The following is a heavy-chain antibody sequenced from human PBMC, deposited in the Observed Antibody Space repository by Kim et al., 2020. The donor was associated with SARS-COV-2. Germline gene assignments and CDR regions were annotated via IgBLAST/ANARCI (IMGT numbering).Heavy chain of an antibody. CDR1: GFTFSSYG. V-gene: IGHV3-30*18. J-gene: IGHJ4*02. Sequence: GGSLRLSCAASGFTFSSYGMHWVRQAPGKGLEWVAVISYDGSNKYYADSVKGRFTISRDNSKNTLYLQMNSLRAEDTAVYYCAKLSYGGNVSDYWGQGTLVTVSS. D-gene: IGHD4-17*01. CDR3: AKLSYGGNVSDY. CDR2: ISYDGSNK.